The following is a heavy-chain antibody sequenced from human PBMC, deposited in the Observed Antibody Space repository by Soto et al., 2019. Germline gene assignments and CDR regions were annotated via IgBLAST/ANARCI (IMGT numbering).Heavy chain of an antibody. CDR3: AKDIGILTGYMYYFDY. CDR1: GVTFSSYG. D-gene: IGHD3-9*01. V-gene: IGHV3-30*18. Sequence: GGALRRSCVASGVTFSSYGMHWFRQAPGKGLEWVAVISYDGSNKYYADSVKGRFTISRDNSKNTLYLQMNSLRAEDTAVYYCAKDIGILTGYMYYFDYWGQGTLVTVSS. CDR2: ISYDGSNK. J-gene: IGHJ4*02.